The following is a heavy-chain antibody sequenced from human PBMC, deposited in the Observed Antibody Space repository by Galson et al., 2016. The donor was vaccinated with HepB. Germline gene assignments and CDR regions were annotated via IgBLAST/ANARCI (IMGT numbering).Heavy chain of an antibody. CDR1: GFSISFYS. CDR2: IRGSGTGT. V-gene: IGHV3-23*01. CDR3: AKISLVGYNSGWGGSFET. J-gene: IGHJ3*02. D-gene: IGHD6-19*01. Sequence: SLRLSCAASGFSISFYSMNRFRQAAGKGLEWVSAIRGSGTGTSFTDCVKGRFTTSRANSKNTLYLQMNSLRAEDAAVYYCAKISLVGYNSGWGGSFETGGRGTMVTVAS.